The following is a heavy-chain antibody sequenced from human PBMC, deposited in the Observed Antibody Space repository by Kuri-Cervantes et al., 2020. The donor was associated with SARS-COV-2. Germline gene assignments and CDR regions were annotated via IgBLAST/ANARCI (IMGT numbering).Heavy chain of an antibody. CDR1: GFTFSGHW. V-gene: IGHV3-74*01. Sequence: GALKISCAASGFTFSGHWIHWVRQAPGKGLVWVSRINPDGSYTNNADSVKGRFTLSRDNAKNMLFLQMNSLRAEDTAVYYCVRDGDHWNFDYWGQGTLVTVSS. CDR3: VRDGDHWNFDY. D-gene: IGHD1-1*01. CDR2: INPDGSYT. J-gene: IGHJ4*02.